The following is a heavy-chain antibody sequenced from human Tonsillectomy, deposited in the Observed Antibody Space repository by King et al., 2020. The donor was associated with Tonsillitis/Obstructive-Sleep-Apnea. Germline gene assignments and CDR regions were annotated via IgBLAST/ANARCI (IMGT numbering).Heavy chain of an antibody. CDR3: TTPRTGYDFWSGYYSEYSYGMDV. CDR1: GFTFGDYA. V-gene: IGHV3-49*04. D-gene: IGHD3-3*01. CDR2: IRSKAYGGTT. J-gene: IGHJ6*02. Sequence: VQLVESGGGLVQPGRSLRLSCTASGFTFGDYAMSWVRQAPGKGLEWVGFIRSKAYGGTTEYAAAVKGRFTISRDDSKSIAYLQMNSLKTEDTAVYYCTTPRTGYDFWSGYYSEYSYGMDVWGPGTTVTVSS.